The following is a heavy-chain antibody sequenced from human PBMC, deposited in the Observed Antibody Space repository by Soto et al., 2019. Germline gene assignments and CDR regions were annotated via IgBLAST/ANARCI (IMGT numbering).Heavy chain of an antibody. CDR3: ARSERRGLRLVPPGDGMDV. V-gene: IGHV2-70*01. Sequence: SGPTLVNPTQTLTLTCTFSGFSLSTGGMCVSWIRQPPGKALEWLALIDWDDDKYYSTSLKTRLTISKDTSKNQVVLTMTNMEHVDTATYYCARSERRGLRLVPPGDGMDVWGQGTTVTVSS. J-gene: IGHJ6*02. D-gene: IGHD5-12*01. CDR2: IDWDDDK. CDR1: GFSLSTGGMC.